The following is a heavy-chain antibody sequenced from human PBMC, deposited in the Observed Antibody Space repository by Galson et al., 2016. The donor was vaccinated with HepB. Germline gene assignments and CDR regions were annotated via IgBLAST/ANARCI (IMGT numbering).Heavy chain of an antibody. V-gene: IGHV2-5*02. J-gene: IGHJ4*01. D-gene: IGHD3-10*01. CDR2: IYWDDDK. CDR1: GFSLLSFGAG. Sequence: PALVKPTQTLTLTCTFSGFSLLSFGAGVAWIRQSPGKAPEWLAVIYWDDDKRYSPPMSNRLTITQETAKSQVVLTMTNMGHGDTATYFCAHRVDGSGALAYWGHGAVVTVSS. CDR3: AHRVDGSGALAY.